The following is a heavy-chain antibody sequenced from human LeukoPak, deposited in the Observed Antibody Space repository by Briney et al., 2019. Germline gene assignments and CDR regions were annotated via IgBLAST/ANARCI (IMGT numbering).Heavy chain of an antibody. CDR2: ISAYNGNT. V-gene: IGHV1-18*01. J-gene: IGHJ4*02. Sequence: ASVKVSCKASGYTFTSYGISWVRQAPGQGLEWMGWISAYNGNTNYAQKLQGRVTMTTDTSTSTAYTELRSLRSDDTAVYYCARDQYDSSGYYRGNWGQGTLVTVSS. CDR3: ARDQYDSSGYYRGN. D-gene: IGHD3-22*01. CDR1: GYTFTSYG.